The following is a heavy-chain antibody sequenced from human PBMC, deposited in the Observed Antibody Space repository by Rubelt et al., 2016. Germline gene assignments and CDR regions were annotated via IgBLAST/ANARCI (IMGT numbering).Heavy chain of an antibody. V-gene: IGHV4-59*12. J-gene: IGHJ6*02. CDR1: GGSISSYY. Sequence: QVQLQESGPGLVKPWETLSLTCTVSGGSISSYYWSWIRQPPGKGLEWIGEINHSGSTNYNPSLKSRVTISVDTSKNQFSLKLSSVTAADTALCYCARESGGTQRYGMDVWGQGTTVTVSS. CDR3: ARESGGTQRYGMDV. D-gene: IGHD2-15*01. CDR2: INHSGST.